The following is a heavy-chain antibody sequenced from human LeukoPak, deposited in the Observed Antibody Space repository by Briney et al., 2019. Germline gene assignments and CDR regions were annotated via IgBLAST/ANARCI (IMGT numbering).Heavy chain of an antibody. Sequence: GESLKISCKGSGYSVTNSWIGWVRQMPGKGLEWMGIIYLGDSDTRYSPSFKGQVTISADKSISTAYLQWSSLKASDTAMYYCASQRVSIAAASVDYWGQGTLVTVSS. CDR1: GYSVTNSW. J-gene: IGHJ4*02. D-gene: IGHD6-13*01. CDR2: IYLGDSDT. CDR3: ASQRVSIAAASVDY. V-gene: IGHV5-51*01.